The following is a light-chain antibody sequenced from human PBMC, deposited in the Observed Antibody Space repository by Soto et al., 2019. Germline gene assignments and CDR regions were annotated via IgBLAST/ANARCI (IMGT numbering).Light chain of an antibody. CDR3: SSYGGSNTVV. Sequence: QSALTQPPSASGSPGQSVTISCTGSSSDVGGYNYVSWYQQHPGNAPKLMIYEVSNRPSGVPDRLSGSKSGNTASLTVSGLQAEDEADYYCSSYGGSNTVVFGGGTKLTVL. CDR1: SSDVGGYNY. CDR2: EVS. J-gene: IGLJ2*01. V-gene: IGLV2-8*01.